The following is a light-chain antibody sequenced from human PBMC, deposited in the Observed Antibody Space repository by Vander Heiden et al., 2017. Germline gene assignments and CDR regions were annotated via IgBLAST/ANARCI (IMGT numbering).Light chain of an antibody. CDR1: PSVGSY. V-gene: IGKV3D-15*01. CDR2: ATS. CDR3: QQYNNWPIT. Sequence: VMTQSPATLSVSPGERATLSCRASPSVGSYLVWYQQKPGQAPRLLIYATSIRATGIPARFSGSGSGTEFTLTISSLQSEDFAVYYCQQYNNWPITFGQGTRLEIK. J-gene: IGKJ5*01.